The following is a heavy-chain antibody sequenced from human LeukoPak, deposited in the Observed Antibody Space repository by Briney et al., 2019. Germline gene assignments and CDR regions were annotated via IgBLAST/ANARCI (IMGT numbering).Heavy chain of an antibody. V-gene: IGHV4-59*08. J-gene: IGHJ4*02. Sequence: SETLSLTCAISGGSINNYYWSWIRQPPGKGLEWIGYIYYSGTTNYSPSLNSRVNISLDTAKNQFSLRLSSVTAADTAMYYCARQTAKNVDTARFDSWGQGTLVTVSS. D-gene: IGHD5-18*01. CDR2: IYYSGTT. CDR1: GGSINNYY. CDR3: ARQTAKNVDTARFDS.